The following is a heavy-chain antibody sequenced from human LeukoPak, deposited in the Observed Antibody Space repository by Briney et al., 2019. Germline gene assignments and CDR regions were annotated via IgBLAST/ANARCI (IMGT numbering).Heavy chain of an antibody. J-gene: IGHJ4*02. D-gene: IGHD1-26*01. CDR3: ARGLNSGMTDY. CDR1: EDIFISYS. CDR2: IIPIIRQT. Sequence: SVKVSCKTSEDIFISYSISWVRPAPGQGLQWMGRIIPIIRQTKYSQKFQGRVTITADKSTSTVYMDLSGLTSDDTALYFCARGLNSGMTDYWGQGTLVTVSS. V-gene: IGHV1-69*08.